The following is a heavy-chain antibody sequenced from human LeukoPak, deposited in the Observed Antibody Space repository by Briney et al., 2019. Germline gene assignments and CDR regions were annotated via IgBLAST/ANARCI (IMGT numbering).Heavy chain of an antibody. Sequence: PGGSLRLSYAASGFTFSSYAMHWDRQAPGKGLEWVAVISYDGSNKYYADSVKGRFTISRDNSKNTLYLQMNSLRAEDTAVYYCARVVSGTGTTWGSDYWGQGTLVTVSS. J-gene: IGHJ4*02. CDR2: ISYDGSNK. D-gene: IGHD1-1*01. V-gene: IGHV3-30-3*01. CDR1: GFTFSSYA. CDR3: ARVVSGTGTTWGSDY.